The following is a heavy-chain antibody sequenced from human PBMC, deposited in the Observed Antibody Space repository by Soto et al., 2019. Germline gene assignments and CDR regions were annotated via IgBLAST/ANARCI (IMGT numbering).Heavy chain of an antibody. CDR2: IYSGGST. Sequence: EVQLVESGGGLVQPGGSLRLSCAASGFTVSSNYMSWVRQAPGKGLEWVSVIYSGGSTYYADSVKGRFTISRDNSKNTLYLQMNSLRAEHKSVYYCARAPKFWSRLNYYYFYYMDVWGKGTTVTVSS. CDR1: GFTVSSNY. V-gene: IGHV3-66*01. J-gene: IGHJ6*03. D-gene: IGHD3-3*01. CDR3: ARAPKFWSRLNYYYFYYMDV.